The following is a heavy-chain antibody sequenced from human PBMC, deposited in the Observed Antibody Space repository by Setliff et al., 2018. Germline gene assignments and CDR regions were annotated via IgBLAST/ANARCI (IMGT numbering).Heavy chain of an antibody. J-gene: IGHJ6*03. CDR2: TIPIFGST. D-gene: IGHD5-12*01. CDR3: AREGVDTRSSTDYRYYMDV. Sequence: SVKVSCKASGGTFSSYGISWVRQAPGHGLEWMGGTIPIFGSTNYAQKFQDRVTIITDESTSTAYMGLRSLRTEDTAVYYCAREGVDTRSSTDYRYYMDVWGKGTTVTVSS. V-gene: IGHV1-69*05. CDR1: GGTFSSYG.